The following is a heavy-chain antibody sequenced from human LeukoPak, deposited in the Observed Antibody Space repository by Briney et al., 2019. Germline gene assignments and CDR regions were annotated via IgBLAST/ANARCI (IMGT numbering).Heavy chain of an antibody. V-gene: IGHV4-59*12. CDR2: IYYSGST. Sequence: SETLSLTCTVSGGSISSYYWSWIRQPPGKGLEWIGYIYYSGSTNYNPSLKSRVTISVDTSKNQFSLKLSSVTAADTAVYYCAVAGTLAWFDPWGQGTLVIVSS. J-gene: IGHJ5*02. CDR1: GGSISSYY. CDR3: AVAGTLAWFDP. D-gene: IGHD6-19*01.